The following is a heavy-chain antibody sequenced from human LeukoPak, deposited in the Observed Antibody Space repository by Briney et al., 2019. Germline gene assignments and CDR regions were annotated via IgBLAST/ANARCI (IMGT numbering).Heavy chain of an antibody. CDR1: GFTFSSYG. D-gene: IGHD6-13*01. CDR2: IWYDGSNK. CDR3: AKEGAAAGTGLSGYYYMDV. Sequence: SGGSLRLSCAASGFTFSSYGMHWVRQAPGKGLEWVAVIWYDGSNKYYADSVKGRFTISRDNSKNTLYLQMNSLRAEDTAVYYCAKEGAAAGTGLSGYYYMDVWGKGTTVTVSS. V-gene: IGHV3-33*06. J-gene: IGHJ6*03.